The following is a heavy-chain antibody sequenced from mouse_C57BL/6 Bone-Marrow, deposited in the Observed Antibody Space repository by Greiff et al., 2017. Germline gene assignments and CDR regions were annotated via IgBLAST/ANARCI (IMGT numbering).Heavy chain of an antibody. V-gene: IGHV1-55*01. CDR3: ARGFGDSYGY. D-gene: IGHD2-12*01. CDR2: IYPGSGST. CDR1: GYTFPSYW. J-gene: IGHJ2*01. Sequence: VQLQQPGAELVKPGASVKMSCKASGYTFPSYWITWVKQRPGQGLEWIGDIYPGSGSTNYNEKFKSKATLTADTSSSTAYMQLSSLTSEDSAVYYCARGFGDSYGYWGQGTTLTVSS.